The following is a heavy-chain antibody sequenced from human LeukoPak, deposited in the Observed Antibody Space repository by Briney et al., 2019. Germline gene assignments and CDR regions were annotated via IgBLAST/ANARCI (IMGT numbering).Heavy chain of an antibody. CDR2: IRYDGSNK. Sequence: GGSLRLSCAASGFTFSSCGMHWVRQAPGKGLEWVAFIRYDGSNKYYADSVKGRFTISRDNSKSTLYLQMDSLRAEDTAVYYCAKDRAAGTYDAFDIWGQGTMVTVSS. D-gene: IGHD6-13*01. V-gene: IGHV3-30*02. CDR1: GFTFSSCG. J-gene: IGHJ3*02. CDR3: AKDRAAGTYDAFDI.